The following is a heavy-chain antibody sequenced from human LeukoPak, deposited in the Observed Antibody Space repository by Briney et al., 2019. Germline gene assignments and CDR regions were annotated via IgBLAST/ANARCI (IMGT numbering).Heavy chain of an antibody. J-gene: IGHJ4*02. V-gene: IGHV3-21*01. CDR2: IRFTGSYI. CDR3: ARRGQQLSYFDY. CDR1: GFTFSSYS. Sequence: GGSLRLSCAASGFTFSSYSMNWVRQAPGRGLEWVSSIRFTGSYIYYSDSVKGRFTISRDNSKNTLSLQMNSLRAEDTAVYYCARRGQQLSYFDYWGQGTLATVSS. D-gene: IGHD6-13*01.